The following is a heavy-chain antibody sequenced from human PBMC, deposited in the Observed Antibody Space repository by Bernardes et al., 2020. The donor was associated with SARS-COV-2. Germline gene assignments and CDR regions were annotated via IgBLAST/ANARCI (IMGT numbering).Heavy chain of an antibody. CDR1: WFSLSPSGMC. V-gene: IGHV2-70*01. Sequence: SGPTLSKPSQTLTLTCPFSWFSLSPSGMCVSWIRQPPGKALEWLALIDWDDDKYYSTSLKTRLTISKDTSKNQVVLTMTNMDPVDTATYYCARGVLTVTTRNWFDPWGQGTLVTVSS. D-gene: IGHD4-4*01. CDR3: ARGVLTVTTRNWFDP. CDR2: IDWDDDK. J-gene: IGHJ5*02.